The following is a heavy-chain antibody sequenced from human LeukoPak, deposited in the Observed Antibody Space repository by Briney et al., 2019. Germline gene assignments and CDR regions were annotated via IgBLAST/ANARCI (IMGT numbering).Heavy chain of an antibody. CDR3: ARGTRNYFDY. J-gene: IGHJ4*02. CDR2: IIPILGIA. V-gene: IGHV1-69*04. Sequence: ASVKVSCKASGGTFSSYAISWVRQAPGQGLEWMGRIIPILGIANYAQKFQGRDTITADKSTSTAYMELSSLRSEDTAVYYCARGTRNYFDYWGQGTLVTVSS. CDR1: GGTFSSYA.